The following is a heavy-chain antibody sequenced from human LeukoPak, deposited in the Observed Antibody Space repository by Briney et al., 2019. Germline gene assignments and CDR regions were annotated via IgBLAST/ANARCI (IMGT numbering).Heavy chain of an antibody. CDR2: INHSGST. CDR1: GGSFSGYY. CDR3: ARADLEIDAFDI. D-gene: IGHD3-3*01. Sequence: SETLSLTCAVYGGSFSGYYWSWIRQPPGKGLEWIGEINHSGSTNYNPSLKSRVTISVDTSKNQFSLKLSSVTAADTAVYYRARADLEIDAFDIWGQGTMVTVSS. J-gene: IGHJ3*02. V-gene: IGHV4-34*01.